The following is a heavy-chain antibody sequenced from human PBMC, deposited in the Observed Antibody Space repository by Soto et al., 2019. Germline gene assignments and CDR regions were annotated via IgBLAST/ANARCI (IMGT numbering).Heavy chain of an antibody. CDR1: GYTFTSYD. J-gene: IGHJ6*02. CDR2: MNPNSGNT. CDR3: ARVRSYDFWSGYYPDSYYYYGMDV. D-gene: IGHD3-3*01. V-gene: IGHV1-8*01. Sequence: ASVKVSCKASGYTFTSYDINWVRQATGQGLEWMGWMNPNSGNTGYAQKFQGRVTMTRNTSISTAYMELSSLRSEDTAVYYCARVRSYDFWSGYYPDSYYYYGMDVSGQGTTVPVSS.